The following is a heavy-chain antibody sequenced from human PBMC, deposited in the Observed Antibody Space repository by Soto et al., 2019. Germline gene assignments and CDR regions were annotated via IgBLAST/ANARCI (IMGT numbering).Heavy chain of an antibody. CDR1: GYTFSDYC. CDR3: AREPPETPPDY. CDR2: ISAKNGNT. V-gene: IGHV1-18*01. J-gene: IGHJ4*02. Sequence: ASVKVSCKPSGYTFSDYCISWVRQAPGQGLEWMGWISAKNGNTNFAQKFRGRVTMITDTSTNTVYMELRNLRLDDTAVYYCAREPPETPPDYWGQGTLVTVSS.